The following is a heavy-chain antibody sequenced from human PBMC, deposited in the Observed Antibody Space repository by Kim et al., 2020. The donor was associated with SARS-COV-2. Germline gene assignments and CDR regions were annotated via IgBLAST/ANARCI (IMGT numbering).Heavy chain of an antibody. Sequence: GGSLRLSCAASGFTFSSYGMHWVRQAPGKGLEWVAVISYDGSNKYYADSVKGRFTISRDNSKNTLYLQMKSLRAEDTAVYYCAKDRAGPDYWGQGTLVTV. J-gene: IGHJ4*02. CDR2: ISYDGSNK. CDR1: GFTFSSYG. V-gene: IGHV3-30*18. D-gene: IGHD6-25*01. CDR3: AKDRAGPDY.